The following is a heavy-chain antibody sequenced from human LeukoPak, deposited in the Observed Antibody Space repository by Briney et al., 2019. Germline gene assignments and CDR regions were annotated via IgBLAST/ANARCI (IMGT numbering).Heavy chain of an antibody. J-gene: IGHJ4*02. CDR3: ARGWNDPTTFDY. D-gene: IGHD1-1*01. CDR1: GYTFTSYD. V-gene: IGHV1-8*01. Sequence: ASVKVSCKASGYTFTSYDINWVRQATGQGLEWMGWMNPNSGNTGYAQKFQGRVTMTRNTSISTAYMELSSLRSEDTAVYYCARGWNDPTTFDYRGQGTLVTVSS. CDR2: MNPNSGNT.